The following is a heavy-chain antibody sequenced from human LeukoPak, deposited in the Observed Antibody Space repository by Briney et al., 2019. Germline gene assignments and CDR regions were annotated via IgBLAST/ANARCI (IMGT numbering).Heavy chain of an antibody. D-gene: IGHD3-3*01. J-gene: IGHJ4*02. CDR3: ARGGVTAFDY. V-gene: IGHV4-34*01. Sequence: SETLSLSCAVYGGSFSGYYWSWIRQPPGKGLEWIGEINHSGSTNYNPSLKSRVTISVDTSKNQFSLKLSSVTAADTAVYYCARGGVTAFDYWGQGTLVTVSS. CDR1: GGSFSGYY. CDR2: INHSGST.